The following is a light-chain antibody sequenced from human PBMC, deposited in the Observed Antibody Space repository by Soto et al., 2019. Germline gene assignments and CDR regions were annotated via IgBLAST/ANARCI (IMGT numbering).Light chain of an antibody. V-gene: IGLV2-11*01. CDR2: DVT. CDR1: SSDVGGYNY. J-gene: IGLJ1*01. CDR3: CSYAGSYTYV. Sequence: QSVLTQPRSVSGSPGQSVTISCTGTSSDVGGYNYVSWYQQRPGKAPKPMSYDVTKRPSGVPDRFSGSKSGNTASLTISGLQAEDEADYYCCSYAGSYTYVFGTGTKVTVL.